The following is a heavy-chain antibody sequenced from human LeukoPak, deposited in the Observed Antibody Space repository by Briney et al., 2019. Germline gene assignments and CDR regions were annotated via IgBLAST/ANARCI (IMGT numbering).Heavy chain of an antibody. J-gene: IGHJ4*02. D-gene: IGHD6-25*01. Sequence: SETLSLTCAVYGGSFSGYYWSWIRQPPGKGLEWIGEINHSGSTNYNPSLKSRVTISVDTSKNQFSLKLSSVTAADTAVYYCARVCGDSGGRNFDYWGQGTLVTVPS. CDR3: ARVCGDSGGRNFDY. CDR1: GGSFSGYY. CDR2: INHSGST. V-gene: IGHV4-34*01.